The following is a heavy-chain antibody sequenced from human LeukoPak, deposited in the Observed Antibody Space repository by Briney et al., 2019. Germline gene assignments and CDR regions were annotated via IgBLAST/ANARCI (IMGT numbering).Heavy chain of an antibody. Sequence: SETLSLTCAVSGYSISSGYYWGWIRQPPGKGLEWIGSIYHSGSTYYKPSLKSRVTISVDTSKNQFSLKLSSVTAADTAVYYCARDWRQHLGDDAFDIWGQGTMVTVSS. CDR3: ARDWRQHLGDDAFDI. CDR1: GYSISSGYY. V-gene: IGHV4-38-2*02. CDR2: IYHSGST. J-gene: IGHJ3*02. D-gene: IGHD6-13*01.